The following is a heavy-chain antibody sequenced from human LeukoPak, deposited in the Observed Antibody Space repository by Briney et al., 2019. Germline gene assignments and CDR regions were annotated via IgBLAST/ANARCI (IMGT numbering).Heavy chain of an antibody. CDR2: IIPIFGTA. V-gene: IGHV1-69*13. Sequence: ASVKVSCKASGGTFISYAISWVRQAPGQGLEWMGGIIPIFGTANYAQKFQGRVTITADESTSTAYMELSSLRSEDTAVYYCARDSGYYGSGSYYIWGQGTLVTVSS. CDR3: ARDSGYYGSGSYYI. J-gene: IGHJ4*02. D-gene: IGHD3-10*01. CDR1: GGTFISYA.